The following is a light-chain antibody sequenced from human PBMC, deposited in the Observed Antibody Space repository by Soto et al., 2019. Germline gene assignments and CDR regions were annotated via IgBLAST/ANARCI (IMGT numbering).Light chain of an antibody. V-gene: IGKV3-15*01. J-gene: IGKJ1*01. CDR1: QSVSNS. Sequence: EIVMTQSPATLSVSPGERATLSCRASQSVSNSLAWHQQKPGQGPRLLIYGASTRATGIPARFSGSGSGTDFTLTISSLQSEDFAVYYCQQYRKWPWTFGQGTKVEI. CDR2: GAS. CDR3: QQYRKWPWT.